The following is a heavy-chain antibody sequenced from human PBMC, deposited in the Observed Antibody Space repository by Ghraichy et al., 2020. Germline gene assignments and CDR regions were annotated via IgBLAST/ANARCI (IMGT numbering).Heavy chain of an antibody. CDR1: GGSFSGYY. J-gene: IGHJ4*02. Sequence: ESLNISCAVYGGSFSGYYWSWIRQPPGKGLEWIGEINHSGSTNYNPSLKSRVTISVDTSKNQFSLKLSSVTAADPAVYYCARCEPGHSYGYFDYWGQGTLVTVSS. CDR3: ARCEPGHSYGYFDY. D-gene: IGHD5-18*01. CDR2: INHSGST. V-gene: IGHV4-34*01.